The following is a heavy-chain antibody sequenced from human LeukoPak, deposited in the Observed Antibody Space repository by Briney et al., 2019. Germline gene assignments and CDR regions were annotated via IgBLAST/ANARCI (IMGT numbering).Heavy chain of an antibody. CDR1: GYTFTSYD. V-gene: IGHV1-8*01. J-gene: IGHJ4*02. D-gene: IGHD3-9*01. Sequence: GASVKVSCKASGYTFTSYDINWVRQATGQGLEWMGWMNPNRGNTGYAQKFQGRVTMTRNTSISTAYMELSSLRSEDTAVHYCARIGDILTGYYYFDYWGQGTLVTVSS. CDR2: MNPNRGNT. CDR3: ARIGDILTGYYYFDY.